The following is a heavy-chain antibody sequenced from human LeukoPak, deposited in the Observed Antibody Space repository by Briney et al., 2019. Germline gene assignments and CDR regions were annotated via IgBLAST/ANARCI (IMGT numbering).Heavy chain of an antibody. J-gene: IGHJ6*03. V-gene: IGHV1-18*01. CDR1: GYTFTSYG. CDR3: ARGPQYSSGWYVGYYYYYMDV. CDR2: ISAYNGNT. D-gene: IGHD6-19*01. Sequence: ASVKVSCKASGYTFTSYGISWVRQAPGQGLEWMGWISAYNGNTNYAQKLQGRVTMTTDTSTSTAYMELGSLRSDDTAVYYCARGPQYSSGWYVGYYYYYMDVWGKGTTVTISS.